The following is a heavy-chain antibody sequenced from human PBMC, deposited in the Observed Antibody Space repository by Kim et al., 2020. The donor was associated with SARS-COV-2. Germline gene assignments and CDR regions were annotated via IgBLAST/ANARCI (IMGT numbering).Heavy chain of an antibody. V-gene: IGHV4-39*01. CDR1: GGSISSSSYY. CDR2: IYYSGST. CDR3: ARGFKRYFDWLTQSSDAFDI. D-gene: IGHD3-9*01. Sequence: SETLSLTCTVSGGSISSSSYYWGWIRQPPGKGLEWIGSIYYSGSTYYNPSLKSRVTISVDTSKNQFSLKLSSVTAADTAVYYCARGFKRYFDWLTQSSDAFDIWGQGTMVTVSS. J-gene: IGHJ3*02.